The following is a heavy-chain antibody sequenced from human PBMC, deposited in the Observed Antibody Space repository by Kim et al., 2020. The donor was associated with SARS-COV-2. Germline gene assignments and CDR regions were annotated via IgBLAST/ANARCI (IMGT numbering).Heavy chain of an antibody. Sequence: GGSLRLSCAASGFTFSSYGMHWVRQAPGKGLEWVAVIWYDGSNKYYADSVKGRFTISRHNSKNTLYLQMNSLRAEDTAVYYCARDRYCSSTSCFIARYMDVWGKGTTGTVSS. D-gene: IGHD2-2*01. CDR3: ARDRYCSSTSCFIARYMDV. CDR1: GFTFSSYG. V-gene: IGHV3-33*01. CDR2: IWYDGSNK. J-gene: IGHJ6*03.